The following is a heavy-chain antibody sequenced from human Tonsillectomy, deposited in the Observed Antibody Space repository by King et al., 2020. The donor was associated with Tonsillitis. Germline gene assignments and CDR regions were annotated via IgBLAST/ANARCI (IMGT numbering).Heavy chain of an antibody. CDR3: AGTRSSAFYYDF. Sequence: QLQESGPGLVKPSETLSLTCTVSGGSLSSHHWSWVRQSPGKGLEWIGYLYYSGSTKYNPSLKSRVTISEETAKNQLSLKLASVTAADTAGYFCAGTRSSAFYYDFWGQGSLVTVSS. V-gene: IGHV4-59*11. J-gene: IGHJ4*02. CDR1: GGSLSSHH. CDR2: LYYSGST. D-gene: IGHD6-19*01.